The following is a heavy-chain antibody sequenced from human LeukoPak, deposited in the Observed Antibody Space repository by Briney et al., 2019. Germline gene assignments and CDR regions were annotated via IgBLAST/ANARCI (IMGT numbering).Heavy chain of an antibody. D-gene: IGHD2/OR15-2a*01. CDR2: IFYSGST. V-gene: IGHV4-59*01. CDR1: GGSMNNYY. Sequence: SETLSLTCTVSGGSMNNYYWTWIRQPPGKGRQWIAYIFYSGSTNYNPSLRSRVTISVDTSKNQFSLKLNSVTAADTAVYYCARLRGNYFPDYWGQGTLVTVSS. CDR3: ARLRGNYFPDY. J-gene: IGHJ4*02.